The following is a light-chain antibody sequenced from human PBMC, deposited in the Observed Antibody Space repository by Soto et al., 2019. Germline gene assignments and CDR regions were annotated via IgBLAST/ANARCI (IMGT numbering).Light chain of an antibody. CDR2: DAS. Sequence: DIQMTQSPSSLSASVGDRVTITCQASQDISNYLNWYQQKPGKAPKLLIYDASNLETGVPSRLSGSGSGTDFTFTISSLQPEDIATYYCQQYDNLPLTFGGGTKVVIK. CDR1: QDISNY. V-gene: IGKV1-33*01. J-gene: IGKJ4*01. CDR3: QQYDNLPLT.